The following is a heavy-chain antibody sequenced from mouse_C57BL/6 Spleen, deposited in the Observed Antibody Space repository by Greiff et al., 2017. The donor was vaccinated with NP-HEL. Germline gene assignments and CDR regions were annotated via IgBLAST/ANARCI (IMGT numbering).Heavy chain of an antibody. J-gene: IGHJ2*01. D-gene: IGHD1-1*01. V-gene: IGHV1-50*01. CDR2: IDPSDSYT. CDR3: ARWFITTVDY. Sequence: VQLQQPGAELVKPGASVKLSCKASGYTFTSYWMQWVKQRPGQGLEWIGEIDPSDSYTNYNQKFKGKATLTVDTSSSTAYMQLSSLTSEDSAVYYCARWFITTVDYWGQGTTLTVSS. CDR1: GYTFTSYW.